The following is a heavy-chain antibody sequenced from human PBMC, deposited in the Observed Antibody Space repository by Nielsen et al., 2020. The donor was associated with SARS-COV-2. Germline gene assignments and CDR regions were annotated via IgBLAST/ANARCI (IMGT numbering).Heavy chain of an antibody. Sequence: GESLKISCAASGFTFSSYAMTWVRQAPGKGLEWVSTISGSGGGAYHADSVTGRFSISRDNSKNTLYLQMNSLHQGPIGLPPGTLLQEHLWG. J-gene: IGHJ6*01. CDR1: GFTFSSYA. CDR2: ISGSGGGA. V-gene: IGHV3-23*01. CDR3: TLLQEHL.